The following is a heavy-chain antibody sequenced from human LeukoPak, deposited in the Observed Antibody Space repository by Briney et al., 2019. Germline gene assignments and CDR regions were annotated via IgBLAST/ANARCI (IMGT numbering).Heavy chain of an antibody. CDR3: ARDSRSYCVGF. J-gene: IGHJ4*02. V-gene: IGHV3-7*01. CDR1: GFGLSAFW. D-gene: IGHD2-21*01. CDR2: IGKDGSEK. Sequence: GGSLRLSCVASGFGLSAFWMNWVRQAPGKGLEWVATIGKDGSEKYYVDSVKGRFTISRDNAKNSVFLQMNSLRAEDTAVYYCARDSRSYCVGFWGLGTLVTVSS.